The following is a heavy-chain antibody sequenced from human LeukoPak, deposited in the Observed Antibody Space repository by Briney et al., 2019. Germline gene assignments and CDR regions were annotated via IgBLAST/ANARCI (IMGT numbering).Heavy chain of an antibody. Sequence: GGSLRLSCAASGFTFSSYSMNWVRQAPGKGLEWVSSISSSSSYIYYADSVKGRFTISRDNAKNSLYLQMNSLRAEDTAVYYCARVRRMVRGLGGNYYYYMDVWGKGTTVTISS. J-gene: IGHJ6*03. CDR1: GFTFSSYS. CDR3: ARVRRMVRGLGGNYYYYMDV. CDR2: ISSSSSYI. V-gene: IGHV3-21*01. D-gene: IGHD3-10*01.